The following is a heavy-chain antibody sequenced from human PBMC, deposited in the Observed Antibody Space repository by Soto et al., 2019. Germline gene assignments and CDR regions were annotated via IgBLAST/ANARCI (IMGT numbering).Heavy chain of an antibody. CDR1: GGSFSGYY. V-gene: IGHV4-34*01. CDR2: INHSGST. Sequence: QVQLQQWGAGLLKPSETLSLTCAVYGGSFSGYYWTWIRQPPGTGLEWIGEINHSGSTHYNPSLMSRVTISADASKNQFALKLTSVTAADTAVYYCARDKIPGLFDYWGQGTLVTVSS. D-gene: IGHD2-21*01. J-gene: IGHJ4*02. CDR3: ARDKIPGLFDY.